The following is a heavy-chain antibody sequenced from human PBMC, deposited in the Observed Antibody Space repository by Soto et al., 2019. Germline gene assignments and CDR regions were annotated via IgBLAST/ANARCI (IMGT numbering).Heavy chain of an antibody. J-gene: IGHJ6*03. V-gene: IGHV3-48*01. D-gene: IGHD1-7*01. CDR1: GFTFSSYS. Sequence: GGSLRLSCAASGFTFSSYSMNWVRQAPGKGLEWVSYISSSSSTIYYADSVKVRFTISRDNAKNSLYLQMNSLRAEYTAVYYCVRFGGGTTYGPFYYYYYYMDVWGKGTTVTVSS. CDR2: ISSSSSTI. CDR3: VRFGGGTTYGPFYYYYYYMDV.